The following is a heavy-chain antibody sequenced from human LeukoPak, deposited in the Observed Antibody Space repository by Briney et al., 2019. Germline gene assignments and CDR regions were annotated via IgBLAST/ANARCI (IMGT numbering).Heavy chain of an antibody. CDR1: GFTFSDYY. V-gene: IGHV3-11*01. J-gene: IGHJ4*02. Sequence: GGSLRLSCAASGFTFSDYYMSWIRQAPGKGLEWVSYISSSGSTIYYADSVKGRFTISRDNAKNSLYLQMNSLRAEDTAVYYCAKYPASYYYDTSGYPLDYWGQGTLVTVSS. CDR3: AKYPASYYYDTSGYPLDY. CDR2: ISSSGSTI. D-gene: IGHD3-22*01.